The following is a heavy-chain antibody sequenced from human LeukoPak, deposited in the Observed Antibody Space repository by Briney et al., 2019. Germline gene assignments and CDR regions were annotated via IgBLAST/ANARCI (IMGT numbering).Heavy chain of an antibody. J-gene: IGHJ4*02. CDR3: ARLLSYDILTGPRPPFDY. CDR1: GYTFINYD. D-gene: IGHD3-9*01. Sequence: GASVKVSCKASGYTFINYDINWVRQATGQGLQWMGWMNPNSGHTGYAQKFQGRVTITRNTSISTAYMDLSSLRSDDTAVYYCARLLSYDILTGPRPPFDYWGQGTLVTVSS. V-gene: IGHV1-8*03. CDR2: MNPNSGHT.